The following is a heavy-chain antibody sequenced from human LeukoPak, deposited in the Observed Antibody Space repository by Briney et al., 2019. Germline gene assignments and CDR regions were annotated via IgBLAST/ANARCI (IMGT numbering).Heavy chain of an antibody. V-gene: IGHV1-18*01. J-gene: IGHJ4*02. CDR2: IAPYNGNT. Sequence: ASVNVSCKTSGYTFSSYDISWVRQAPGHGLEWMGWIAPYNGNTKYTQNLQGRVTLTTDISTSTAYMELRSLRSDDTAVYYCARTVIAAIRGVTPPGYWGQGTLVPVSS. CDR1: GYTFSSYD. D-gene: IGHD3-10*01. CDR3: ARTVIAAIRGVTPPGY.